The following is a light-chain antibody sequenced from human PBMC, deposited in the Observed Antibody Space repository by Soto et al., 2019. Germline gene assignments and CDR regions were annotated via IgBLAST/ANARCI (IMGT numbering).Light chain of an antibody. CDR3: HHYGSSLPYT. CDR1: QTVSNNY. V-gene: IGKV3-20*01. J-gene: IGKJ2*01. Sequence: EIVLTQSPDTLSLSPGERSTVSCRASQTVSNNYLAWYQQKPGQAPRLLLYGASTRPTGIPDRFSGSGSGTDFTLTISRLEPEDFAVYYCHHYGSSLPYTFGQGTKLDIK. CDR2: GAS.